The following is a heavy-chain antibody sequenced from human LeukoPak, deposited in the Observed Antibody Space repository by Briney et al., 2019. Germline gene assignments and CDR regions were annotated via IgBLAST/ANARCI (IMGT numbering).Heavy chain of an antibody. D-gene: IGHD3-3*01. CDR2: IYYSGST. Sequence: SETPSLTCTVSGGSISSYYWSWIRQPPGKGLEWIGYIYYSGSTNYNPSLKSRVTISVDTSKNQFSLKLSSVTAADTAVYYCARDRQYYDFWSGYPNYYYYGMDVWGQGTTVTVSS. V-gene: IGHV4-59*01. J-gene: IGHJ6*02. CDR1: GGSISSYY. CDR3: ARDRQYYDFWSGYPNYYYYGMDV.